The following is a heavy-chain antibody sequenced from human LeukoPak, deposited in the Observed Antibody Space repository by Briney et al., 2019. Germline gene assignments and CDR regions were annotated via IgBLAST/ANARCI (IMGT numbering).Heavy chain of an antibody. CDR1: GYSFTSYW. V-gene: IGHV5-51*01. CDR2: IYPGDSDT. D-gene: IGHD3-10*01. Sequence: GESLKISCKGSGYSFTSYWIGWVRQMPGKGLEWMGIIYPGDSDTRYSPSFQGQVTISADKSISIVYLQWSSLKASDTAVYYCARVAKYYYGSGSYRPHYFDYWGQGTLVTVSS. CDR3: ARVAKYYYGSGSYRPHYFDY. J-gene: IGHJ4*02.